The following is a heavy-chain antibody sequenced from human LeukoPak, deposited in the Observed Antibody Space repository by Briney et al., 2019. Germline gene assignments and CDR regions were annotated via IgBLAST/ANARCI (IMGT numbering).Heavy chain of an antibody. Sequence: SETLSLTCTVSGGSISSYYWGWIRQPPGKGLEWIGSIYYSGSTYYNPSLKSRVTISVDTSKNQFSLKLSSVTAADTAVYYCARRQTTIFGVGRRFDHWGQGTLVTVSS. V-gene: IGHV4-39*01. CDR1: GGSISSYY. CDR3: ARRQTTIFGVGRRFDH. J-gene: IGHJ5*02. D-gene: IGHD3-3*01. CDR2: IYYSGST.